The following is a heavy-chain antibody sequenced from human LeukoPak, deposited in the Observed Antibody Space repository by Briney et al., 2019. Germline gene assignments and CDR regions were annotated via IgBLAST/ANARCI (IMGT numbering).Heavy chain of an antibody. CDR2: ISSSGSTI. Sequence: PGGSLRLSCAASGFTFSSYEMNWVRQAPGKGLEWVSYISSSGSTIYYADSVKGRFTISRDNSKNTLYLQMNSLRAEDTAVYYCAKSVRIVVVPAATPPLDYWGQGTLVTVSS. J-gene: IGHJ4*02. CDR1: GFTFSSYE. V-gene: IGHV3-48*03. CDR3: AKSVRIVVVPAATPPLDY. D-gene: IGHD2-2*01.